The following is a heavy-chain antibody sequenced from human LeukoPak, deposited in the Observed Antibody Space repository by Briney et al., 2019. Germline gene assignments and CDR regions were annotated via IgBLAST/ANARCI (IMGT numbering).Heavy chain of an antibody. CDR1: GFTFSSYA. Sequence: PGGSLRLSCAASGFTFSSYAMHWVRQAPGKGLEWVAVISYDGSNKYYADSVKGRFTISRDNSKNTLYLQMNSLRAEDTAVYYCAREGGYCSGGSCYMRRAFDIWGQGTMVTVSS. D-gene: IGHD2-15*01. CDR3: AREGGYCSGGSCYMRRAFDI. CDR2: ISYDGSNK. J-gene: IGHJ3*02. V-gene: IGHV3-30-3*01.